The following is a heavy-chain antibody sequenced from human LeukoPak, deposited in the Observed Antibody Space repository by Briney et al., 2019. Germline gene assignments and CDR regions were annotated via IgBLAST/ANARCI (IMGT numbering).Heavy chain of an antibody. V-gene: IGHV4-39*01. Sequence: SETLSLTCTVSGGSIRSSYYYWGWIRQPPGKGLEWIGSIYDSGSTYYNPSLKSRVTISVDTSKNQFSLKLNSVTAADTAVYYCARGGYYYDSSGFTTLVDYWGQGTLVTVSS. J-gene: IGHJ4*02. CDR3: ARGGYYYDSSGFTTLVDY. CDR2: IYDSGST. D-gene: IGHD3-22*01. CDR1: GGSIRSSYYY.